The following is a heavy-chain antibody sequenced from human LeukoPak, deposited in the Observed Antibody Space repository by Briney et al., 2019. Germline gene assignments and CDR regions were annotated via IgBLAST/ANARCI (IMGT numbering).Heavy chain of an antibody. V-gene: IGHV1-2*02. CDR3: ARVQLRIAVAGRLDY. Sequence: GASVKVSCKASGYTFTGYYMHWVRQAPGQGLEWMGWINPNSGGTNYAQKFQGRVTMTRDTSISTAYMELSRLRSDDTAVYYCARVQLRIAVAGRLDYWGQGTLVTVSS. J-gene: IGHJ4*02. CDR2: INPNSGGT. CDR1: GYTFTGYY. D-gene: IGHD6-19*01.